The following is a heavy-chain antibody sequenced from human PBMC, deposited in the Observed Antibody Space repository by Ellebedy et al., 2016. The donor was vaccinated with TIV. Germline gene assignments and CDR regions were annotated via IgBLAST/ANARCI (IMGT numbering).Heavy chain of an antibody. J-gene: IGHJ4*02. D-gene: IGHD3-22*01. CDR1: GFSISYYA. V-gene: IGHV3-30-3*01. CDR3: ARDAGYDSGGYYPGH. Sequence: GESLKISCGASGFSISYYAMHWVRQAPGKGLEWVAITSYDESSKFYLDSVKGRFTISKDNSNNMLYLQMNSLRVEDTAIYYCARDAGYDSGGYYPGHWGQGTRVTVSS. CDR2: TSYDESSK.